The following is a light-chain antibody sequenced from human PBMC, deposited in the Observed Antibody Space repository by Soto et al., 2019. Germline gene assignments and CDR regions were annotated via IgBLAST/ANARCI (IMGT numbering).Light chain of an antibody. CDR1: QNVSSTY. CDR3: QQYGSSRT. J-gene: IGKJ1*01. V-gene: IGKV3-20*01. Sequence: EIVLTQSPGTLSLSPGERATLSCRASQNVSSTYLAWYQQKPGQAPRLLIYAASSRATGIPDRFSGSGSGADFPLTISRLEPEDFAVYYCQQYGSSRTFGQGTKVE. CDR2: AAS.